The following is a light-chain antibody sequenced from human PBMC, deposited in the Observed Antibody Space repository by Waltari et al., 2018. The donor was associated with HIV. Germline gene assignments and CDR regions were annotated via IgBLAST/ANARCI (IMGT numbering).Light chain of an antibody. CDR2: GAS. CDR3: QSYNTALWT. CDR1: QAINNY. J-gene: IGKJ1*01. Sequence: DIQMTQSPSSLSASVGDRVIITCRASQAINNYLAWYQQTPGNAPKLLIYGASSLQSGVPSRFSGSGSGTDFTLTISSLEPEDVATYYCQSYNTALWTFGQGTSVEIK. V-gene: IGKV1-27*01.